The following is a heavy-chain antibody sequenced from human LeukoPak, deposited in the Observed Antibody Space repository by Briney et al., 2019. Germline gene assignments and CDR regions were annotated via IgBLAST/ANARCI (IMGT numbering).Heavy chain of an antibody. Sequence: GESLKISCEAPGYSFTTYWTGWGRQIPGKGLEWRGIIYPDDSDTRDNSSFQGQVTISADKSISTAYLQWSSLKASDTAIYYCARRKRALKCGDGGCYFDYWGQGTLVTVSS. CDR3: ARRKRALKCGDGGCYFDY. CDR2: IYPDDSDT. CDR1: GYSFTTYW. V-gene: IGHV5-51*01. J-gene: IGHJ4*02. D-gene: IGHD2-21*01.